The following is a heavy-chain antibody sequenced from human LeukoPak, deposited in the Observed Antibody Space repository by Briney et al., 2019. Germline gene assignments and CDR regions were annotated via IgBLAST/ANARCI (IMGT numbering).Heavy chain of an antibody. V-gene: IGHV1-69*13. D-gene: IGHD3-22*01. CDR3: ATEQRGYYSCFDY. Sequence: SVKVSCKASGGTFSSYAISWVRQASGQGLEWMGGIIPIFGTANYAQKFQGRVTITADESTSTAYMELSSLRSEDTAVYYCATEQRGYYSCFDYWGQGTLVTVSS. CDR1: GGTFSSYA. CDR2: IIPIFGTA. J-gene: IGHJ4*02.